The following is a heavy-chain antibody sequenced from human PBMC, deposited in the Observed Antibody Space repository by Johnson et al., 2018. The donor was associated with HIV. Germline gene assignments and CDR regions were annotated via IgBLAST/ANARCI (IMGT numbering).Heavy chain of an antibody. Sequence: QMQLVESGGGLVKPGGSLRLSCAASGFTFSDYYMSWIRQAPGKGLEWVSYISSSGSTIYYADSVKGRFTISRDNAKNSLYLQMNSLRAEDTAVFFCARDRPNAVGFDAFDVWGQGTVVTVSS. CDR3: ARDRPNAVGFDAFDV. CDR1: GFTFSDYY. D-gene: IGHD2-2*01. CDR2: ISSSGSTI. J-gene: IGHJ3*01. V-gene: IGHV3-11*04.